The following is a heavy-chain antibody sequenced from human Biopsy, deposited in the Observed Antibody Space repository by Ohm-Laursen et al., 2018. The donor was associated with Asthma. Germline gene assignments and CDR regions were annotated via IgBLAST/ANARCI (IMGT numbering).Heavy chain of an antibody. D-gene: IGHD2-2*01. CDR2: INSVFGTT. CDR1: GGTFNTYV. CDR3: ARKAGSCISRTCFSLPF. V-gene: IGHV1-69*13. Sequence: SVKVSCKSLGGTFNTYVIGWVRQAPGQGLEWMGGINSVFGTTTYPQKFQDRVTITADDSTSTVYMELSSLRSEDTAVYYCARKAGSCISRTCFSLPFWGQGTLVTVPS. J-gene: IGHJ4*02.